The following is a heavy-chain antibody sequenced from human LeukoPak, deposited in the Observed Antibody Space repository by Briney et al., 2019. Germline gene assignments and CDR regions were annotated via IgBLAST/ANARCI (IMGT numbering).Heavy chain of an antibody. D-gene: IGHD1-26*01. V-gene: IGHV4-61*02. Sequence: SETLSLTCTVSGGSISSGSYYWSWIRQPAGKGLEWIGRIYTGGSTNYNPSLKSRVTISVDTSKNQFSLKLSSVTAADTAVYYCARGQWELLADDYWGQGTLGTVSS. CDR3: ARGQWELLADDY. CDR1: GGSISSGSYY. CDR2: IYTGGST. J-gene: IGHJ4*02.